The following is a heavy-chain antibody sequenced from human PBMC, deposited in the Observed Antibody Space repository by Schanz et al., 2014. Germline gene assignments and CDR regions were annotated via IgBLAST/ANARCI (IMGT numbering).Heavy chain of an antibody. CDR3: VSVYDSSGYVSFNY. D-gene: IGHD3-22*01. Sequence: EVHLVESGGGLVQPGGSLRLSCAASGITFSSHSFNWVRQAPGKGLEWISYISSSSSTIYHADSVKGRFTISRDNAKNSLYLQMNSLRAEDTAVYYCVSVYDSSGYVSFNYWGQGTLVTVSS. CDR2: ISSSSSTI. V-gene: IGHV3-48*01. J-gene: IGHJ4*02. CDR1: GITFSSHS.